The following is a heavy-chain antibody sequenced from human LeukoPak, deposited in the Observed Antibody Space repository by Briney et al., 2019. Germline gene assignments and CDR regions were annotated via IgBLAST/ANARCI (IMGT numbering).Heavy chain of an antibody. Sequence: PSETLSLTCTVSGGSVSSGSYYWSWIRQPPGKGLEWIGYIYYSGSTNYNPSLKSRVTISVDTSKNQFSLKLSSVTAADTAVYYCAGGFPTVTHFDYWGQGTLVTVSS. D-gene: IGHD4-17*01. CDR3: AGGFPTVTHFDY. V-gene: IGHV4-61*01. J-gene: IGHJ4*02. CDR2: IYYSGST. CDR1: GGSVSSGSYY.